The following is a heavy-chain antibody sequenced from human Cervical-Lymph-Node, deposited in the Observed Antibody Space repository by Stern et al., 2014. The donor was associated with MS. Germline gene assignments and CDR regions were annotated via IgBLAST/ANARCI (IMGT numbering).Heavy chain of an antibody. D-gene: IGHD1-26*01. CDR2: INLSDGAT. Sequence: DQLVESGADVKKPGASVTVSCRTSGYTFIDYYIHWVRQAPGQGLEGMGIINLSDGATTYAQKFQGRVTITRDSSTNTAFMQLGRLTSDDAAVFFCAREGADNDAFDVWGQGTMVTVSS. J-gene: IGHJ3*01. CDR3: AREGADNDAFDV. V-gene: IGHV1-46*03. CDR1: GYTFIDYY.